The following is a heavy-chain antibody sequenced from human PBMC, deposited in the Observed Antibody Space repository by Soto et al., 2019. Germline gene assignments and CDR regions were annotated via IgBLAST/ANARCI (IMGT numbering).Heavy chain of an antibody. J-gene: IGHJ6*02. D-gene: IGHD5-18*01. CDR2: IVVGSGNT. CDR3: AAVGYSYGYYYYGMDV. Sequence: GASVKVSCKASGFTFTSSAVQWVRQARGQRLEWIGWIVVGSGNTNYAQKFQERVTITRDMSTSTAYMELSSLRSEDTAVYYCAAVGYSYGYYYYGMDVWGQGTTVTVSS. V-gene: IGHV1-58*01. CDR1: GFTFTSSA.